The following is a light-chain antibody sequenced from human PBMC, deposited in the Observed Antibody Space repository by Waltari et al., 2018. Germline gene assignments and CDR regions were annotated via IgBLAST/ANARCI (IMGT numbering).Light chain of an antibody. CDR1: SRDIGGFNY. Sequence: QSALTQPASVSGSPGQSITISCTGTSRDIGGFNYVSWYQQHPGKAPKLMIYDVSNRPSGVSNRFSGSKSGNTASLTISGLQAEDEADYYCSSYRRSFTYVVFGGGTKLTVL. V-gene: IGLV2-14*03. CDR3: SSYRRSFTYVV. CDR2: DVS. J-gene: IGLJ2*01.